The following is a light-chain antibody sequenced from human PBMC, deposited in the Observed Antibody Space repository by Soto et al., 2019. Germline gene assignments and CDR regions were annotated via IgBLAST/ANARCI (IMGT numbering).Light chain of an antibody. CDR1: QSVLYSSNNKNY. Sequence: DIVMTQSPDSLAVSLGERATINCKSSQSVLYSSNNKNYLAWYQQKPGQPPKLLIYWASTRESGVPDRFSGSGSGTDFPLTISSLPAEDVAVYYCQYGFTFGPGTKVDIK. CDR3: QYGFT. CDR2: WAS. J-gene: IGKJ3*01. V-gene: IGKV4-1*01.